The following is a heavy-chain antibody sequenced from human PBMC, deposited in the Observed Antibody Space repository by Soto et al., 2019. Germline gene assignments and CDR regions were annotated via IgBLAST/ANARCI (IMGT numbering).Heavy chain of an antibody. D-gene: IGHD5-12*01. J-gene: IGHJ4*02. V-gene: IGHV4-59*02. Sequence: QAQLHESGPGLVKPSETLSLSCTVSGASVNSNYWSWIQQSPGKGLEWIGYIDHRGTTNYNPSLKSRVTISSDTPKNQFSLRLSSVTAVDTAVYYCATGGGWLPDTWGQGTLVTVSS. CDR3: ATGGGWLPDT. CDR2: IDHRGTT. CDR1: GASVNSNY.